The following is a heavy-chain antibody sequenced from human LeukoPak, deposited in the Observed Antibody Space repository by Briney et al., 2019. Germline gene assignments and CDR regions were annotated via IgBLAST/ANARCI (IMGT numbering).Heavy chain of an antibody. CDR3: AKRGYCSGGRCLHFDY. V-gene: IGHV5-51*01. J-gene: IGHJ4*02. CDR1: GSTFTNYW. Sequence: GESLQISCQGSGSTFTNYWIAWVRQLPGKGLEWMGIIYPGDSETRYSPSFQGQVTISADKSISTAYLQWSSLKASDTAMYYCAKRGYCSGGRCLHFDYWGQGTLVTVSS. D-gene: IGHD2-15*01. CDR2: IYPGDSET.